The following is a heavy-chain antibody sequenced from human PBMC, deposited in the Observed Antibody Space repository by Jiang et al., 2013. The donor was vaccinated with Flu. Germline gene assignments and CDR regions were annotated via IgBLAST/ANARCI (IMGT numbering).Heavy chain of an antibody. CDR2: ISRSGSTT. V-gene: IGHV3-23*01. J-gene: IGHJ3*01. D-gene: IGHD2-2*01. CDR3: ARVRRPASSHDGYDV. Sequence: RLSCAASGFTFSTNSMTWVRQAPGKGLDWVSTISRSGSTTYYTDSVKGRFTISRDNSENTVSLQMNSLRVEDTAVYYCARVRRPASSHDGYDVWGQGTMVTVSS. CDR1: GFTFSTNS.